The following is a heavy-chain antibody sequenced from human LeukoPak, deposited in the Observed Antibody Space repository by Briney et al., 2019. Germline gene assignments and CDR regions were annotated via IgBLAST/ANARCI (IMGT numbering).Heavy chain of an antibody. Sequence: PSVTLSLKASAYSFTGSSKHLRRHPPAQGLERMGCINPNSGGRNYAQEFQGRGTMTRDTSFSKVYMEVSSQRFDDTAVYYYALIPGGSWAFDLGGEGTLLSVS. CDR3: ALIPGGSWAFDL. J-gene: IGHJ4*02. CDR2: INPNSGGR. D-gene: IGHD6-13*01. V-gene: IGHV1-2*02. CDR1: AYSFTGSS.